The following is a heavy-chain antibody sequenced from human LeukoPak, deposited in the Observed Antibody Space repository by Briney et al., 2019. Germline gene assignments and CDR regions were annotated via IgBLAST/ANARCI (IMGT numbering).Heavy chain of an antibody. CDR2: IIPILGIA. Sequence: ASVKVSCKASGGTFSSYAISWVRQAPGQGLEWMGRIIPILGIANYAQKFQGRVTMTRDTSISTAYMELSRLRSDDTAVYYCARGSERGTIVVVPAAMGYWGQGTLVTVSS. J-gene: IGHJ4*02. D-gene: IGHD2-2*01. V-gene: IGHV1-69*04. CDR1: GGTFSSYA. CDR3: ARGSERGTIVVVPAAMGY.